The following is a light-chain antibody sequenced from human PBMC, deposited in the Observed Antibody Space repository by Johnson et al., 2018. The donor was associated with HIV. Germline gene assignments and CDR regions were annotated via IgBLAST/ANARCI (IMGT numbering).Light chain of an antibody. V-gene: IGLV1-51*01. CDR2: DNY. CDR1: SSNIGSNY. J-gene: IGLJ1*01. CDR3: GAWDSTLRVGRYV. Sequence: QSVLTQPPSVSAAPGQKVTISCSGSSSNIGSNYVSWYQHLPGTAPKLLIYDNYKRPSGIPDRFSASKSGTSATLGITGLQTGAEADYYCGAWDSTLRVGRYVFGTGTKVTVL.